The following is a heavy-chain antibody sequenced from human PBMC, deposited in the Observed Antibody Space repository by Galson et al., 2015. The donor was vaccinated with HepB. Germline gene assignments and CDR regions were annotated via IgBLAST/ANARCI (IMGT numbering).Heavy chain of an antibody. CDR3: GRDEGIAAATGPYIDY. CDR1: EYTFTGYY. J-gene: IGHJ4*02. Sequence: SVKVSCKASEYTFTGYYIHWVRQAPGQGLEWMGRINPNNGGTNYAQKFQGRVTMTRDTSISTAYMELSRLGSDDTAVYYCGRDEGIAAATGPYIDYWGQGTLVTVSS. D-gene: IGHD6-13*01. V-gene: IGHV1-2*06. CDR2: INPNNGGT.